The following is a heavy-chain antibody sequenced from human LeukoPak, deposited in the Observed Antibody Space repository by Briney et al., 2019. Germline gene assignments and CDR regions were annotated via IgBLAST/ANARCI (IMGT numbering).Heavy chain of an antibody. J-gene: IGHJ2*01. CDR1: GGSISSYY. Sequence: PSETLSLTCTVSGGSISSYYWSWIRQPPGKGLEWIGYIYYSGSTNYNPSLKSRVPISVDTSKTQFSLKLSSVTAADTAVYYCARGVGQYQLLENYWYFDLWGRGTLVTVSS. D-gene: IGHD2-2*01. CDR3: ARGVGQYQLLENYWYFDL. CDR2: IYYSGST. V-gene: IGHV4-59*01.